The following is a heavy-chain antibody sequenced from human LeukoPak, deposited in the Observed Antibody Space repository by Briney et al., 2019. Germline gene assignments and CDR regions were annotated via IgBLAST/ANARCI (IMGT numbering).Heavy chain of an antibody. CDR1: GFIFSSYW. Sequence: PGGSLRLSCATSGFIFSSYWMHWVRQIPGKGLVWVSRINSDGSSTSYADSVKGRFTVSRDNAKNMLYLQMNSLRVEDTAVYYCARDQDPLRWELLSYWGQGTLVTVSS. CDR3: ARDQDPLRWELLSY. V-gene: IGHV3-74*01. D-gene: IGHD1-26*01. CDR2: INSDGSST. J-gene: IGHJ4*02.